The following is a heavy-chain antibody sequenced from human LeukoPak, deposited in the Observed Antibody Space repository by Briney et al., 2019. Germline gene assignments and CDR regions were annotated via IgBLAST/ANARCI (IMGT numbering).Heavy chain of an antibody. J-gene: IGHJ4*02. CDR1: GYTFTSYG. CDR3: ATLEDYSNHGSR. V-gene: IGHV1-18*01. Sequence: ASVKVSCKASGYTFTSYGISWVRQAPGQGLEWMEWISAYNGNTNYAQKLQGRVTMTEDTSTDTAYMELSSLRSEDTAVYCCATLEDYSNHGSRWGQGTLVTVSS. D-gene: IGHD4-11*01. CDR2: ISAYNGNT.